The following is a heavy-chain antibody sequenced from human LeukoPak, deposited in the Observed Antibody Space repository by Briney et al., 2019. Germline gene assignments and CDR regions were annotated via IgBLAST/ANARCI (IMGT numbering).Heavy chain of an antibody. Sequence: GGSLRLSCVASGFTFNTYWMSWVRQAPGKGLEWVANINHDGSGKYYVDSVKGLLTISSDNAKNSLYLQMNSLRVKDTAVYYCASDPFNIAAHDAFNFWGQGTAVTVSS. D-gene: IGHD2-21*01. V-gene: IGHV3-7*01. CDR3: ASDPFNIAAHDAFNF. J-gene: IGHJ3*01. CDR1: GFTFNTYW. CDR2: INHDGSGK.